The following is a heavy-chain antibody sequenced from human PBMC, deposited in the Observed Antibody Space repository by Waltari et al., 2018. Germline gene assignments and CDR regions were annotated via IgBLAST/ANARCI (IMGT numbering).Heavy chain of an antibody. CDR1: GYSVSSGYF. V-gene: IGHV4-38-2*01. D-gene: IGHD2-15*01. CDR3: ARGEGSFQWGP. CDR2: LYHSGST. Sequence: QVQLQESGPGLVKPSETLSLTCDVSGYSVSSGYFWGWIRQPPGQGLECIGTLYHSGSTYYNPSLKSRVTISVDTSKKELSLKLTSVTAADTAVYYCARGEGSFQWGPWGQGTLVTVSS. J-gene: IGHJ1*01.